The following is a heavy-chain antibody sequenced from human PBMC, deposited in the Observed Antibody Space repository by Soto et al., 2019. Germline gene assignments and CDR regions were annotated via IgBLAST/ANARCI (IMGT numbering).Heavy chain of an antibody. J-gene: IGHJ6*03. CDR3: ARGRYCSGGSCSLDSYFYYYMDV. CDR2: IYSSGNT. D-gene: IGHD2-15*01. Sequence: QVQLQESGPGLVKPSETLSLTCSVSGGSINNYYWSWIRQPPGKGLEWIGYIYSSGNTNYNPSLKSRVTISVDTSKSQFSLELRSVTAADTALYYCARGRYCSGGSCSLDSYFYYYMDVWGKGTTVTVS. V-gene: IGHV4-59*08. CDR1: GGSINNYY.